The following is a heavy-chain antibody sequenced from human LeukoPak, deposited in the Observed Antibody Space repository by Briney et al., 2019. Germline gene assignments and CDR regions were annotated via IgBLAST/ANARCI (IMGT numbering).Heavy chain of an antibody. V-gene: IGHV4-59*01. J-gene: IGHJ6*02. Sequence: PSETLSLTCTVSGGSISSYYWSWIRQPPGKGLEWIGYIYYSGSTNYNPSLKSRVTISVDTSKNQFSLKLSSVTAADTAVYYCAGGGSSSPYYYYGMDVWGQGTTVTVSS. D-gene: IGHD6-13*01. CDR1: GGSISSYY. CDR2: IYYSGST. CDR3: AGGGSSSPYYYYGMDV.